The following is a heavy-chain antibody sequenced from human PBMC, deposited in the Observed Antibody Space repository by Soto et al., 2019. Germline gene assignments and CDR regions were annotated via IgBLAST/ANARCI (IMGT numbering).Heavy chain of an antibody. D-gene: IGHD3-3*01. Sequence: QVLLVQSGAEVKKPGSSVKISCKASGGSFGNSAINWVRQTHGQGLEWLGGFIPVYRTLNYAQKFQGSVTITADESTGIAYMTLSSLASNDTDVYYCATGVIWIGYFAVDSWGQGTRVTVSS. CDR3: ATGVIWIGYFAVDS. CDR1: GGSFGNSA. CDR2: FIPVYRTL. V-gene: IGHV1-69*01. J-gene: IGHJ4*02.